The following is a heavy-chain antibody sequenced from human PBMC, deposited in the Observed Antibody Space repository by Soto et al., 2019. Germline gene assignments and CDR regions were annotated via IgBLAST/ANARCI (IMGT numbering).Heavy chain of an antibody. CDR1: GVSISSNNW. Sequence: QVQLQESGPGLVKPSGTLSLTCAVSGVSISSNNWWSWVRQPPGKGLEWIGEIYHTGSTHHNPSLTXPXTXAXHKSPSHLSLELSSVTAADTDVYSGARSSRYQYDSSEGNFGYWGQGTLVTVSS. D-gene: IGHD3-22*01. J-gene: IGHJ4*02. CDR2: IYHTGST. V-gene: IGHV4-4*02. CDR3: ARSSRYQYDSSEGNFGY.